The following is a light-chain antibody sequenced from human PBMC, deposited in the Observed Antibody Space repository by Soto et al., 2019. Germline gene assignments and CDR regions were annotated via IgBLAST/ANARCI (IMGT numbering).Light chain of an antibody. CDR2: SDN. CDR1: SSNIGTNT. J-gene: IGLJ2*01. V-gene: IGLV1-44*01. CDR3: AAWDVSLVV. Sequence: QSVLTQPPSASGTPGQRVTIFCSGSSSNIGTNTVIWYQQLPGAAPKLLIYSDNQRPSGVPDRFSGSKSGTSASLAISGLQSVDEADYYCAAWDVSLVVFGGGTK.